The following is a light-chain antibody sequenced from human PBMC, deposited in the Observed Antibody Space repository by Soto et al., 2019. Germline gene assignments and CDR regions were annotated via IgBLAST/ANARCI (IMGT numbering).Light chain of an antibody. Sequence: EIVLTQSPGTLSLSPGETATLSCRASQSVSGSYLAWYQQKPGQAPRVLIYAASSRATGIADRFRGSGSGTDFTLTISRLEPEDFAVYYCQEYGSSPPYTFGQGTKLEIK. CDR1: QSVSGSY. CDR3: QEYGSSPPYT. CDR2: AAS. J-gene: IGKJ2*01. V-gene: IGKV3-20*01.